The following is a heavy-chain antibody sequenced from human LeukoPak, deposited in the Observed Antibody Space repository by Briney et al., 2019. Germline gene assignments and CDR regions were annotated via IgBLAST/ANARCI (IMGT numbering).Heavy chain of an antibody. CDR1: GYTFTSYY. V-gene: IGHV1-46*01. CDR2: INPSGGST. D-gene: IGHD3-10*01. Sequence: ASVKVSCKASGYTFTSYYMHWVRQAPGQGLEWMGIINPSGGSTSYAQKFQGRVTMTRDTSTSTVYMELSSLRSEDTAVYYCVREPGEYGMDVWGKGTTVTVSS. J-gene: IGHJ6*04. CDR3: VREPGEYGMDV.